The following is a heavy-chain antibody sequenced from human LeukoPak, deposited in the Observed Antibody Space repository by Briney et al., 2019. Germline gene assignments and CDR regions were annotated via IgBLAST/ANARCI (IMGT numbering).Heavy chain of an antibody. CDR3: ARGAAVTYYYDSSGFDY. D-gene: IGHD3-22*01. CDR2: MNPNSGNT. CDR1: GYTSTSYD. J-gene: IGHJ4*02. V-gene: IGHV1-8*01. Sequence: ASVKVSCKASGYTSTSYDINWVRQATGRGLEWMGWMNPNSGNTGYAQKFQGRVTMTRNTSISTAYMELSSLRSEDTAVYYRARGAAVTYYYDSSGFDYWGQGTLVTVSS.